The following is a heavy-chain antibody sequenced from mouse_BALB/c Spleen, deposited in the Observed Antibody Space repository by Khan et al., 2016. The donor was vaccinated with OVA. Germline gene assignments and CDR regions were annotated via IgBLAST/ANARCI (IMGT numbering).Heavy chain of an antibody. Sequence: QVQLQQSGAELAKPGASVKMSCKASGYTFINYWILWVKQRPGQGLEWIGYINPSTGYTEYNQNFKDKATLTADKSTSTDYMQLSSLTAEDAAVYYCARRGLRWDCDYWGQGTTLTVSS. CDR3: ARRGLRWDCDY. CDR2: INPSTGYT. CDR1: GYTFINYW. V-gene: IGHV1-7*01. J-gene: IGHJ2*01. D-gene: IGHD1-1*01.